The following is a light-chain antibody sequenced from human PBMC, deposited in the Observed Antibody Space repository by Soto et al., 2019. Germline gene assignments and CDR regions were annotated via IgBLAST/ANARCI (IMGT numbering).Light chain of an antibody. CDR1: SSNIGAGYD. CDR2: GNS. J-gene: IGLJ2*01. CDR3: QSYDISPAKV. V-gene: IGLV1-40*01. Sequence: QSVLTQPPSVSGAPGQRVTISCTGSSSNIGAGYDVHWYQQLPGTAPKLLIFGNSNRPSGVPDRFSGSKSGTSASLAITGLQAEDEADYYCQSYDISPAKVFGGGTKVTVL.